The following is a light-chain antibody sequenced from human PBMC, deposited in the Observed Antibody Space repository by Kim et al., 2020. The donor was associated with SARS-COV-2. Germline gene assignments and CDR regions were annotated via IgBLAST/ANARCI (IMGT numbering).Light chain of an antibody. V-gene: IGLV1-40*01. CDR1: SSNLGAGYD. CDR3: QTYDRSLSGSV. Sequence: QSVLTQPPSVSGAPGQTVTIPCSGSSSNLGAGYDLHWYQQIPGKAPKLLIYANTNRPSGVSDRFSGSKSGASASLAISGLQAEDEGDYYCQTYDRSLSGSVFGGGTKLTVL. J-gene: IGLJ2*01. CDR2: ANT.